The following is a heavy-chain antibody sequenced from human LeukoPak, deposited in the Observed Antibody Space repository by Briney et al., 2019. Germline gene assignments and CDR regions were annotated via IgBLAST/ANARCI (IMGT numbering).Heavy chain of an antibody. CDR2: ISYDGSNK. D-gene: IGHD1-26*01. Sequence: GWSLRLSCAASGFIFSSYGMHWVRQAPGKGLEWVAVISYDGSNKYYVDSVKGRFTISRDNSKNTLYLQMNSLRAEDTAVYYCARVESWEHSGSSQDAIDIWGQGTMVTV. CDR3: ARVESWEHSGSSQDAIDI. CDR1: GFIFSSYG. J-gene: IGHJ3*02. V-gene: IGHV3-30*03.